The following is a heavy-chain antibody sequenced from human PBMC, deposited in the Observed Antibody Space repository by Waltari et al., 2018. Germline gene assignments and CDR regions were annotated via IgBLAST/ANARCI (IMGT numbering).Heavy chain of an antibody. V-gene: IGHV1-3*01. CDR1: GYTFTSYA. CDR3: ARNWNYANYFDY. J-gene: IGHJ4*02. CDR2: INAGNGNT. D-gene: IGHD1-7*01. Sequence: QVQLVQSGAEVKKPGASVKVSCKASGYTFTSYAMHWVRQAPGQRLEWMGWINAGNGNTKYSQKFQGRVTITRDTSASTAYMELSSLRSEDTAVYYSARNWNYANYFDYWGQGTLVTVSS.